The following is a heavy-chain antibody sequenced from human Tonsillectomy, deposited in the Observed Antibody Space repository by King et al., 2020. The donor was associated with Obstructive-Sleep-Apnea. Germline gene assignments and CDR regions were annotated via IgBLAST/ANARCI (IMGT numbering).Heavy chain of an antibody. D-gene: IGHD1-26*01. CDR2: IYYSGST. J-gene: IGHJ4*02. Sequence: QLQESGPGLVKPSETLSLTCTVSGGSISSSSYYWGWIRQPPGKGLEWIGSIYYSGSTYYNPSLKSRVTISVDTSKNQFSLKLSSVTAADTAVYYCARVGVEMATSRGYSGSYYLFVYWGQGTLVTVSS. V-gene: IGHV4-39*07. CDR1: GGSISSSSYY. CDR3: ARVGVEMATSRGYSGSYYLFVY.